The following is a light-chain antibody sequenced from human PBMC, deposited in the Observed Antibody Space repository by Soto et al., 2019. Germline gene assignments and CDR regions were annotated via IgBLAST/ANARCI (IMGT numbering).Light chain of an antibody. CDR1: QSVSSN. Sequence: EIVMTQSPATLSVSPGERAALSCRASQSVSSNLAWYQQKPGQAPRLLIYGVSTRATGIPARFSGSRSGTEFTLTISSLQSEDFAVYYCQQYNNWPQTFGQGTKVEIK. CDR2: GVS. CDR3: QQYNNWPQT. V-gene: IGKV3-15*01. J-gene: IGKJ1*01.